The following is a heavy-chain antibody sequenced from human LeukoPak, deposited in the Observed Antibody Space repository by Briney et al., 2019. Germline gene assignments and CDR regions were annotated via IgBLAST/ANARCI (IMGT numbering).Heavy chain of an antibody. CDR1: GFTFSSYG. CDR2: IWYDGSNK. Sequence: GGSLRLSCAASGFTFSSYGMHWVRQAPGKGLEWVAVIWYDGSNKYYADSVKGRFTISRDNSKNTLYLQMNSLRAEDTAVYYCARVRDCSGGSCYPDYHYYYGMDVWGQGTTVTVSS. CDR3: ARVRDCSGGSCYPDYHYYYGMDV. V-gene: IGHV3-33*01. J-gene: IGHJ6*02. D-gene: IGHD2-15*01.